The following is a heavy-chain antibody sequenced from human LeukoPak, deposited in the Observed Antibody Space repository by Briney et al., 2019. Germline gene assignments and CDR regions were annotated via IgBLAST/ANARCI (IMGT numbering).Heavy chain of an antibody. CDR2: INPNSGGT. CDR1: GGTFSSYA. Sequence: ASVKVSCKASGGTFSSYAISWVRQAPGQGLEWMGWINPNSGGTNYAQKFQGRVTMTRDTSISTSYMELSRLRSDDTAVYYCARGMAGSGSYYDGPDYWGQGTLVTVSS. CDR3: ARGMAGSGSYYDGPDY. D-gene: IGHD1-26*01. J-gene: IGHJ4*02. V-gene: IGHV1-2*02.